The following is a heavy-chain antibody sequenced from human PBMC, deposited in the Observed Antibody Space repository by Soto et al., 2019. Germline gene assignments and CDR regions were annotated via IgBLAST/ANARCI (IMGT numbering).Heavy chain of an antibody. J-gene: IGHJ6*02. D-gene: IGHD2-2*01. V-gene: IGHV4-4*02. CDR3: ARDLTSGTIGYYYYYGMDV. Sequence: SETLSLTCAVSGGSISSSNWWSWVRQPPGEGLEWIGEIYHSGSTNYNPSLKSRVTISVDKSKNQFSLKLSSVTAADTAVYYCARDLTSGTIGYYYYYGMDVWGQGTKVTVSS. CDR1: GGSISSSNW. CDR2: IYHSGST.